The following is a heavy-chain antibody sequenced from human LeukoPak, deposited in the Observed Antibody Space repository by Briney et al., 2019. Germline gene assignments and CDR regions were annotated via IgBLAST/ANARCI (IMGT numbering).Heavy chain of an antibody. CDR1: EFSFSSYA. J-gene: IGHJ5*02. D-gene: IGHD5-12*01. CDR3: AKVRSSGYSGYEFLNWFDP. Sequence: GGSLGLSCAASEFSFSSYAMSWVRQAPGKGLEWVSIISSSGGRTIYANSVKGRFTISRDNSKTTVFLQMNSLRAEDTAVYYCAKVRSSGYSGYEFLNWFDPWGQGTLVTVSS. V-gene: IGHV3-23*01. CDR2: ISSSGGRT.